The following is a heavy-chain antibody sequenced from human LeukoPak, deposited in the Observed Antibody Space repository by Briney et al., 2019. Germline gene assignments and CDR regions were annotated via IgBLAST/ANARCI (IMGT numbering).Heavy chain of an antibody. CDR2: INHSGST. Sequence: SETLSLTCAVYGGSFSGYYWSWIRQPPGKGLEWIGEINHSGSTNYNPSLKSRVTISVDTSKNQFSLKLSSVTAADTAVYYCALPGYSSSHPFDYWGQGTLVTVSS. CDR1: GGSFSGYY. J-gene: IGHJ4*02. D-gene: IGHD6-13*01. V-gene: IGHV4-34*01. CDR3: ALPGYSSSHPFDY.